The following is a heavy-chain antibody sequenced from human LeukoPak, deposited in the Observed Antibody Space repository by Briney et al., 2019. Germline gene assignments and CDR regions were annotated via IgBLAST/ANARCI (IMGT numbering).Heavy chain of an antibody. CDR2: ISSSSSTI. CDR3: ARVTARDYYYYYGMDV. Sequence: PGGSLRLSCAASGFTFSSYAMSWVRQAPGKGLEWVSYISSSSSTIYYADSVKGRFTISRDNAKNSLYLQMNSLRDEDTAVYYCARVTARDYYYYYGMDVWGQGTTVTVSS. V-gene: IGHV3-48*02. CDR1: GFTFSSYA. J-gene: IGHJ6*02. D-gene: IGHD6-25*01.